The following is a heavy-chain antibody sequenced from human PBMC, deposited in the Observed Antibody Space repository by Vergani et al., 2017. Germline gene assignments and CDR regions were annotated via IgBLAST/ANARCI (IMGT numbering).Heavy chain of an antibody. D-gene: IGHD1-1*01. Sequence: QVQLQESGPGLVKPSETLSLTCTVSGYSISSGHYWGWFRHSPGKGLEWIGSISQSGRTYYSPSLKSRLTIARDASKNHFSLNLNSVIAADTAVYCCATSVGGFCVSPNCLGAFEAWGQGTLVTVSS. CDR1: GYSISSGHY. J-gene: IGHJ5*02. V-gene: IGHV4-38-2*02. CDR3: ATSVGGFCVSPNCLGAFEA. CDR2: ISQSGRT.